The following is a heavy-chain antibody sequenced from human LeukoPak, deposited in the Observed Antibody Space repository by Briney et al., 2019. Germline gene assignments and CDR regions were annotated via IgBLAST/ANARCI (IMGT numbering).Heavy chain of an antibody. CDR2: IYYSGST. CDR1: GGSVSGDGYH. CDR3: AGPKGSSSWYPLGY. V-gene: IGHV4-61*08. J-gene: IGHJ4*02. D-gene: IGHD6-13*01. Sequence: SETLSLTCTVSGGSVSGDGYHWSWIRQPPGKGLEWIGYIYYSGSTNYNPSLKSRVTISVDTSKNQFSLKLSSVTAADTAVYYCAGPKGSSSWYPLGYWGQGTLVTVSS.